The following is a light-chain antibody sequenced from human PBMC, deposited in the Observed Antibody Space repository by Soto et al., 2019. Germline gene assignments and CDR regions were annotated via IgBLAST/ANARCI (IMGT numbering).Light chain of an antibody. CDR2: AAS. Sequence: AIQMTQSPSSLSASVGDRVTITCRASQDIRNDLGWYQQKPGKTPKLLIFAASSLQSGVPSRFSGSGSGTDFTLTISSLQPEDFATYYCLQDFNYPWTFGQGTKEEIE. CDR1: QDIRND. CDR3: LQDFNYPWT. V-gene: IGKV1-6*01. J-gene: IGKJ1*01.